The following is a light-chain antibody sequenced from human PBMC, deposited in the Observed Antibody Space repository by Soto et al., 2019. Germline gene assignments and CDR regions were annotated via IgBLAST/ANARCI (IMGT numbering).Light chain of an antibody. Sequence: EIVLTQSPGTLSLSPGERVTLSCRASQSVTSSYLAWYQQKPGQAPTLLIYDASTRATGIPDRFSGRGSGTDFTLTISRLEPEDFAVYYCQQYGSPPPWTFGQGTKVDIK. CDR3: QQYGSPPPWT. J-gene: IGKJ1*01. CDR1: QSVTSSY. V-gene: IGKV3-20*01. CDR2: DAS.